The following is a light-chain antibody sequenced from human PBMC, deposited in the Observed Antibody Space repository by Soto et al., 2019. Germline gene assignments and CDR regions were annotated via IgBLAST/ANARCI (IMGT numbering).Light chain of an antibody. V-gene: IGKV3-15*01. CDR2: GAS. CDR3: NKYNNCRRWT. CDR1: QSVSSN. Sequence: EIVMTQSPATLSVSPGERATLSCRASQSVSSNLAWYQQKPGQAPRLLIYGASTMATGIPARFSGSGSVTEIIISSSSMQTQEFVVYYCNKYNNCRRWTFGQGTKVEIK. J-gene: IGKJ1*01.